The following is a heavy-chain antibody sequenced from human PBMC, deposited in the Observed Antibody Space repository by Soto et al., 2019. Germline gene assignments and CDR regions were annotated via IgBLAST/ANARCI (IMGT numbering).Heavy chain of an antibody. Sequence: QVQLVQSGAEVRKPGSSVKVSCKASADTFNTYLLGWVRQAPGQGLEWMGRITPLLDVSNYAQTFQGRLTITAAKATRTVYMALSGLRYEDTAVYYCVLGHYFESWGQGTRVTVSS. D-gene: IGHD3-16*01. CDR3: VLGHYFES. CDR1: ADTFNTYL. CDR2: ITPLLDVS. J-gene: IGHJ4*02. V-gene: IGHV1-69*04.